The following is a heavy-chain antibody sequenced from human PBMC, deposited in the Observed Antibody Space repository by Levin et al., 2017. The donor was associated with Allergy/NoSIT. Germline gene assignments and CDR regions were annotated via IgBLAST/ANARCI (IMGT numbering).Heavy chain of an antibody. D-gene: IGHD6-13*01. CDR3: GVSYSSSWYSQI. CDR2: IIPIFGTA. CDR1: GGTFSSYA. Sequence: GASVKVSCKASGGTFSSYAISWVRQAPGQGLEWMGGIIPIFGTANYAQKFQGRVTITADESTSTAYMELSSLRSEDTAVYYCGVSYSSSWYSQIWGQGTLVTVSS. V-gene: IGHV1-69*13. J-gene: IGHJ4*02.